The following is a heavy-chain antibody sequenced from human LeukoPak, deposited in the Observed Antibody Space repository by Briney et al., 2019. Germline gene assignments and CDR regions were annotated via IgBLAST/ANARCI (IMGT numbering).Heavy chain of an antibody. D-gene: IGHD3-22*01. CDR2: IYYSGST. CDR1: GGSISSSSYY. V-gene: IGHV4-39*07. Sequence: SETLSLTCTVSGGSISSSSYYWGWIRQPPGKGLEWIGSIYYSGSTYYNPSLKSRVTISVDTSKNQFSLKLSSVTAADTAVYYCARVREGFTMIVVAIDYWGQGTLVTVSS. J-gene: IGHJ4*02. CDR3: ARVREGFTMIVVAIDY.